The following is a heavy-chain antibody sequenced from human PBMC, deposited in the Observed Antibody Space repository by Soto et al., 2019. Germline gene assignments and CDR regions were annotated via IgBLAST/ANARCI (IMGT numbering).Heavy chain of an antibody. D-gene: IGHD2-2*02. Sequence: GASVTVSCTASGGTFSSYAISWVRQAPGQGLEWMGRIIPILGTANYAQKFQGRVTITADKSTSTAYMELSSLRSEDTAVYYCAFYTLNAMDVWGQGTTVTVSS. CDR1: GGTFSSYA. V-gene: IGHV1-69*04. CDR2: IIPILGTA. CDR3: AFYTLNAMDV. J-gene: IGHJ6*02.